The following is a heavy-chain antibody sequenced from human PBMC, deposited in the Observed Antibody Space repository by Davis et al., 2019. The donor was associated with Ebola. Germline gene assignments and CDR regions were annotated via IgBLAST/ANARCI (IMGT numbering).Heavy chain of an antibody. CDR1: GYTFTSYG. J-gene: IGHJ6*02. CDR2: INTNTGTP. V-gene: IGHV7-4-1*02. CDR3: TITGAHYYIMDV. Sequence: ASVKVSCKASGYTFTSYGISWVRQAPGQGLEWMGWINTNTGTPTYAQGFTGRFVFSLDTSVNTAYLQIKSLKAEDSAMYYCTITGAHYYIMDVWGPGTTVTVSS. D-gene: IGHD3-10*01.